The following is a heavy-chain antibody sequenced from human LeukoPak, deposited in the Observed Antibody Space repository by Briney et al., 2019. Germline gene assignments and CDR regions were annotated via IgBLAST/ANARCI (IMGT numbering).Heavy chain of an antibody. CDR2: ISSSSSYI. V-gene: IGHV3-21*01. D-gene: IGHD1-1*01. CDR1: GFTFSSYS. J-gene: IGHJ4*02. CDR3: ARESPTGTTDFDY. Sequence: GGSLRLSCAAPGFTFSSYSMNWVRQAPGKGLEWVSSISSSSSYIYYADSVKGRFTISRDNAKNSLYLQMNSLRAEDTAVYYCARESPTGTTDFDYWGQGTLVTVSS.